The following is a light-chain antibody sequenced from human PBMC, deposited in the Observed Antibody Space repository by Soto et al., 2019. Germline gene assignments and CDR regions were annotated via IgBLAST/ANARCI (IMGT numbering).Light chain of an antibody. J-gene: IGKJ5*01. CDR2: DST. CDR1: QSIHTS. CDR3: QQRNVWPPIT. V-gene: IGKV3-11*01. Sequence: VLTQSPATLSLSPGERATLSCRASQSIHTSLAWYKQKPGQPPRLVVYDSTLRANGVTDRFGGSRSGTEFTLTINNLVHEDFAVYYCQQRNVWPPITFGQGTRLEI.